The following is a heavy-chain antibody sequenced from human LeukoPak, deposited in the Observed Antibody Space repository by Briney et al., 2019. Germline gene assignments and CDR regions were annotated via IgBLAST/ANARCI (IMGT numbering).Heavy chain of an antibody. Sequence: ASVKVSCKDSGGTFSSYVISWVRQAPGQGLEWMGGIIPIFGTANYAQKFQGRVTITADESTSTAYMELSSLRSEDTAVYYCAIDYYDSSGYSPYYFDYWGQGTLVTVSS. CDR3: AIDYYDSSGYSPYYFDY. CDR1: GGTFSSYV. J-gene: IGHJ4*02. D-gene: IGHD3-22*01. CDR2: IIPIFGTA. V-gene: IGHV1-69*01.